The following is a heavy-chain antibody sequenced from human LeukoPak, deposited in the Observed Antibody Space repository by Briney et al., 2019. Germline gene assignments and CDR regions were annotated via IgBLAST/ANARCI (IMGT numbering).Heavy chain of an antibody. CDR1: GYTFTSYY. CDR3: ARGGSADVLRFLEWLFFDY. Sequence: ASVKVSCKASGYTFTSYYMHWVRQAPGQGLEWMGIINPSGGSTSYAQKLQGRVTMTRDMSTSTVYMELSSLRSEDTAVYYCARGGSADVLRFLEWLFFDYWGQEPWSPSPQ. CDR2: INPSGGST. D-gene: IGHD3-3*01. J-gene: IGHJ4*01. V-gene: IGHV1-46*01.